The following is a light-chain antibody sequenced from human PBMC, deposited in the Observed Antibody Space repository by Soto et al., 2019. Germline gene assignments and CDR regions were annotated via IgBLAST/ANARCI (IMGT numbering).Light chain of an antibody. J-gene: IGKJ4*01. CDR1: RSISSN. V-gene: IGKV3-15*01. Sequence: EIVLTQSPGTLSVSPGDRATLSCRASRSISSNLAWYQQKPGQGPRLLIYRASTRATGVPARFSGRGSGTEFTLTISSLQSEDSAVYYCQHYHNLPPLIFGGGTRVEIK. CDR3: QHYHNLPPLI. CDR2: RAS.